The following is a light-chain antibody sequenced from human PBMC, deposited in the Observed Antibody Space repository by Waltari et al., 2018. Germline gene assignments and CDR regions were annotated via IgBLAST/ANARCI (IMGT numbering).Light chain of an antibody. V-gene: IGKV3-20*01. J-gene: IGKJ1*01. CDR1: HSVSSSY. Sequence: ELVLTQSHGTLSLSPGERATLSCRASHSVSSSYLAWYQQKPGQAPRLLIYGASSRATGIPDRFSGSGSGTDFTLTISRLEPEDFAVYYCQQYGSSRTFGQGTKVEIK. CDR2: GAS. CDR3: QQYGSSRT.